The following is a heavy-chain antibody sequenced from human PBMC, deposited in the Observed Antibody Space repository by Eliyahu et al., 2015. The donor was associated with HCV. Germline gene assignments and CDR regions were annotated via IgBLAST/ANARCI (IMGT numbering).Heavy chain of an antibody. Sequence: YGGTTENAASVKGKFTISRDDSKTIAFLQVDSLKTEDTAFYYCSPSVVREDHWFDPWGQGTLVTVSS. D-gene: IGHD6-6*01. CDR2: YGGTT. J-gene: IGHJ5*02. V-gene: IGHV3-49*02. CDR3: SPSVVREDHWFDP.